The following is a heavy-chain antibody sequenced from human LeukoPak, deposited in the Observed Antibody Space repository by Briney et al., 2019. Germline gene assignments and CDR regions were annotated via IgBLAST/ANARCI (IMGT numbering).Heavy chain of an antibody. D-gene: IGHD1-26*01. Sequence: PGGSLRLSCAASGFTFSSYAMHWVRQAPGKGLEWVAVISYEGSNKYYADSVKGRFTISRDNSKNTLYLQMNSLRAEDTAVYYCARRRGSSFDYWGQGTLITVSS. CDR2: ISYEGSNK. J-gene: IGHJ4*02. CDR3: ARRRGSSFDY. CDR1: GFTFSSYA. V-gene: IGHV3-30*04.